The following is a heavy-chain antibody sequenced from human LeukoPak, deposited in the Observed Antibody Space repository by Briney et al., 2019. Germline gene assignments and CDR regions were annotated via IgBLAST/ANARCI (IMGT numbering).Heavy chain of an antibody. CDR2: IWHDGSNK. V-gene: IGHV3-33*01. D-gene: IGHD2-15*01. CDR1: GFTFSTNV. Sequence: GRSLRLSCVASGFTFSTNVMHWVRQAPGKGLEWVALIWHDGSNKYYADSVKDRFTISRDNSKNTLYLQMNSLRAEDTAVYYCARERTLTSCYDYWGQGTLVTVSS. CDR3: ARERTLTSCYDY. J-gene: IGHJ4*02.